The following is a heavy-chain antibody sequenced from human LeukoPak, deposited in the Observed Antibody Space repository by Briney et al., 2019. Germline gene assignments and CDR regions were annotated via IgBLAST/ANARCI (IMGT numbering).Heavy chain of an antibody. CDR1: GYTFTGYY. J-gene: IGHJ4*02. Sequence: GASVKVSCKTSGYTFTGYYMHWMRQAPGQGLEWMGWINPNSGGTNCAQKFQGRVTMTRDTSISTAFMELSRLRSDDTAVYYCARNTATDLYYFDYWGQGTLVTVSS. CDR2: INPNSGGT. D-gene: IGHD5-18*01. V-gene: IGHV1-2*02. CDR3: ARNTATDLYYFDY.